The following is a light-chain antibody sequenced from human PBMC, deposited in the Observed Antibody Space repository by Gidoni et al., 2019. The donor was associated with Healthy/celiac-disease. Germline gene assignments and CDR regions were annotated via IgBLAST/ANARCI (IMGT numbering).Light chain of an antibody. CDR3: NSRDSSGNRPV. CDR1: SLRRYY. J-gene: IGLJ3*02. V-gene: IGLV3-19*01. Sequence: SSELTQDPAVSVALGQTVRITCQGDSLRRYYASWYQQKPGQAPVLVIYGKNNRPSGIPDRFSGSSSGNTASLTITGAQAEDEADYYCNSRDSSGNRPVFGGGTKLTVL. CDR2: GKN.